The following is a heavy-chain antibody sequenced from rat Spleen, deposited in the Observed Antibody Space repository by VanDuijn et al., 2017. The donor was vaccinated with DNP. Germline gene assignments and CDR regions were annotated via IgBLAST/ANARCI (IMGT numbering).Heavy chain of an antibody. CDR1: GYSITSNY. Sequence: EVQLQESGPGLVKPSQSLSLTCSVTGYSITSNYWGWIRKFPGNKMEWIGHISYSGITSYNPSLKSRISIIRNTSKNQFFLQLNSVTTEDTATYYCARSMMVLTAFAYWGQGTLVTVSS. CDR3: ARSMMVLTAFAY. V-gene: IGHV3-1*01. D-gene: IGHD1-12*02. CDR2: ISYSGIT. J-gene: IGHJ3*01.